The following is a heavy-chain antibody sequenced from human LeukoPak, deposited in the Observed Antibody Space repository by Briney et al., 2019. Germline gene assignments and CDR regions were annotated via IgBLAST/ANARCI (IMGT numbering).Heavy chain of an antibody. V-gene: IGHV3-53*01. CDR2: IYSGGST. J-gene: IGHJ4*02. D-gene: IGHD2-2*01. Sequence: GGSLRLSCAASGFTVSTYYMTWVRQAPGKGLECVSVIYSGGSTYHADSVKGRFTVSRDNSKNTLYLQMNSLRAEDTAMYYCARGLGYCTSTTCLLPFDYWGQGTLVTVSS. CDR1: GFTVSTYY. CDR3: ARGLGYCTSTTCLLPFDY.